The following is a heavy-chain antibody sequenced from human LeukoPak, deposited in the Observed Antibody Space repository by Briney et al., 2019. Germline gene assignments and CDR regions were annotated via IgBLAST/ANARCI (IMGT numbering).Heavy chain of an antibody. CDR3: ARRRRVGAQILDY. D-gene: IGHD1-26*01. Sequence: SETLSLTCTVSGGSISSSSYYWGWIRQPPGKGLEWIGSIYYSGSTCYNPSLKSRVTISVDTSKNQFSLKLSSVTAADTAVYYCARRRRVGAQILDYWGQGTLATVSP. CDR1: GGSISSSSYY. V-gene: IGHV4-39*01. CDR2: IYYSGST. J-gene: IGHJ4*02.